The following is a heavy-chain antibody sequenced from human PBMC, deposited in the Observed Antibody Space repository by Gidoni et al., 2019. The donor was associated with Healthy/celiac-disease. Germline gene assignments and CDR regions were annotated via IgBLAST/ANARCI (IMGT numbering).Heavy chain of an antibody. CDR3: ARENIVVVTAIFDY. D-gene: IGHD2-21*02. V-gene: IGHV3-30-3*01. CDR1: GFTFSSYA. CDR2: ISYDGSNK. Sequence: QVQLVESGGGVVQPGRSLRHSCAASGFTFSSYAMHWVRQAPGKGMGWVAVISYDGSNKYYSDSVKGRFTISRDNSNNTLYLQMNSLMAEDTAVYYCARENIVVVTAIFDYWGQGTLVTVSS. J-gene: IGHJ4*02.